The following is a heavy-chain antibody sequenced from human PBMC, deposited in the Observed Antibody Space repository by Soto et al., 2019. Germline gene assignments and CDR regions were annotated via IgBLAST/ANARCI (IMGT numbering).Heavy chain of an antibody. CDR3: ARDRAGDILAISLAATPYFDS. D-gene: IGHD2-15*01. J-gene: IGHJ4*02. CDR2: ISYDGRNN. V-gene: IGHV3-30*01. Sequence: QEQLVESGGGVVQPGRSLRLSCTASGFTFRSHAMHWVRQAPGKGLEWVAVISYDGRNNYYADSVKGRFTISRDNSKNTLYLQVNSLTTEATAVYYCARDRAGDILAISLAATPYFDSWGQGTLVTVSS. CDR1: GFTFRSHA.